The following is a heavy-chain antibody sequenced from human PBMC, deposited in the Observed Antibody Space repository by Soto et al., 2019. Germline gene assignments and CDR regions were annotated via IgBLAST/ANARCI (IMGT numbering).Heavy chain of an antibody. V-gene: IGHV3-23*01. J-gene: IGHJ4*02. CDR3: AKAGAGIAALRGYFDY. CDR1: GFTFSGYA. Sequence: EVQLLESGGGLVQPGGSLRLSCAASGFTFSGYAMSWVRQAPGKGLEWVSGISGSGGSTYYADSVKGRFTISRDNSKNKLYLQMISRRAEDTAVYYCAKAGAGIAALRGYFDYWGQGTLVTVSS. CDR2: ISGSGGST. D-gene: IGHD6-25*01.